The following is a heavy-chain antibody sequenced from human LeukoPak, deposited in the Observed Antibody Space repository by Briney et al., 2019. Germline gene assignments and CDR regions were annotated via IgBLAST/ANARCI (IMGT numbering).Heavy chain of an antibody. J-gene: IGHJ3*02. CDR2: IYTSGST. Sequence: QSSETLSLTCTVSGGSISSGSYSWSWIRQPAGKGLEWIGRIYTSGSTNYTPSLKSRVTISVDTSENKFSLKLNSVTAADTAVYFCARSDAFDIWGQGTMVTVSS. CDR3: ARSDAFDI. V-gene: IGHV4-61*02. CDR1: GGSISSGSYS.